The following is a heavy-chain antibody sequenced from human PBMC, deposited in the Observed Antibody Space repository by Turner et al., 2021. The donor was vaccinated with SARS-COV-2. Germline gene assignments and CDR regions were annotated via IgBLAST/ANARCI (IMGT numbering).Heavy chain of an antibody. CDR2: INGSGGRT. D-gene: IGHD5-18*01. Sequence: EVQLLESGGGLVQPGGSLSLSCAASGFTFSSYALIWVRQAPGKGLEWVQAINGSGGRTYYADSVKGRFTITRDNSKNTLYLQMNSLKAEETAVNYCAKVADTAMGYDYWGQGTLVTVSS. J-gene: IGHJ4*02. V-gene: IGHV3-23*01. CDR1: GFTFSSYA. CDR3: AKVADTAMGYDY.